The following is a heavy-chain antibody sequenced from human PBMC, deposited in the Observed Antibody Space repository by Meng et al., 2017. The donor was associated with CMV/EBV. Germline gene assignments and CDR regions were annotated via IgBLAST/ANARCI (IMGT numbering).Heavy chain of an antibody. CDR3: TTEGVRDCGGDCWAGTSY. J-gene: IGHJ4*02. CDR1: GFTFSNAW. Sequence: GESLKISCAASGFTFSNAWMSWVRQAPGKGLEWVGRIKSKTDGGTTDYAAPVKGRFTITRDDSKNTLYRQMNSLKTEDAAVYYCTTEGVRDCGGDCWAGTSYWGQGTLVTVSS. D-gene: IGHD2-21*01. V-gene: IGHV3-15*01. CDR2: IKSKTDGGTT.